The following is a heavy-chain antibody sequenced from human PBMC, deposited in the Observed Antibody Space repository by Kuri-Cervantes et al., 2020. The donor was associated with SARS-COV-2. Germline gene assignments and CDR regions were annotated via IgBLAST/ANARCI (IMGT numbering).Heavy chain of an antibody. V-gene: IGHV3-48*03. J-gene: IGHJ6*02. Sequence: GGSLRLSCAASGFTIGSYWMTWVRQAPGEGLEWISYIDSSDSITQHAPSVKGRFTISRDNAKNSLYLQMNSLRVEDTAVYYCARVYDYYYYAMDVWGQGTTVTVSS. CDR3: ARVYDYYYYAMDV. D-gene: IGHD2/OR15-2a*01. CDR2: IDSSDSIT. CDR1: GFTIGSYW.